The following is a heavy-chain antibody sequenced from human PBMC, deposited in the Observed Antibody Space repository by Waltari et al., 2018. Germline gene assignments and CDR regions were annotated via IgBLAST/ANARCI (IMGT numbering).Heavy chain of an antibody. Sequence: EVQLLESGGGLVQPGGSLRLSCAASGFTFSSYAMSWVRQAPGKGLEWVSVISGSGTRTYYADSVKGRFTISRDNSKNTLYLQMNSLRAEDTAVYYCAKDQEGELTTWGQGTLVTVSS. CDR3: AKDQEGELTT. CDR2: ISGSGTRT. CDR1: GFTFSSYA. J-gene: IGHJ4*02. D-gene: IGHD4-17*01. V-gene: IGHV3-23*01.